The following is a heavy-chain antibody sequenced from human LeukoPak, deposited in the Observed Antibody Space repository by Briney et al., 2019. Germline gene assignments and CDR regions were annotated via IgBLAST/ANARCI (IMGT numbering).Heavy chain of an antibody. Sequence: GGSLRLSCGASRFSFSSYGMHWVRQAPGKGLEWVAFIRYDGSKKYYADSLKGRFTISRDNSKNTLYLQMNSLRAEDTAVYYCAKDSTVTTLDYWGQGTLVTVSS. CDR3: AKDSTVTTLDY. CDR1: RFSFSSYG. J-gene: IGHJ4*02. CDR2: IRYDGSKK. V-gene: IGHV3-30*02. D-gene: IGHD4-17*01.